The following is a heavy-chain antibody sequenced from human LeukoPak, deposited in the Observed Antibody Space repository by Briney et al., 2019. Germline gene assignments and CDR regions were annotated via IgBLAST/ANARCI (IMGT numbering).Heavy chain of an antibody. CDR3: ARDLRPDYYYMDV. V-gene: IGHV3-66*02. CDR2: IYSGGST. Sequence: GGSLRLSCAASGFTFDDYAMHWVRQAPGKGLEWVSVIYSGGSTYYADSVKGRFTISRDNSKDTLYLQMNSLRAEDTAVYYCARDLRPDYYYMDVWGKGTTVTVSS. CDR1: GFTFDDYA. J-gene: IGHJ6*03.